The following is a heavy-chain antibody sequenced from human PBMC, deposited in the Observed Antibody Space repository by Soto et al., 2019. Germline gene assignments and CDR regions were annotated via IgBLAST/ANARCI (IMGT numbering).Heavy chain of an antibody. D-gene: IGHD2-2*01. Sequence: ASVKVSCKASGYTFTSYGISWVRQAPGQGHEWMGWISAYNGNTNYAQKLQGRVTMTTDTSTSTAYMELRSLRSDDTAVYYCARARKRYCSSTSCYTFDYWGQGTLVTVSS. CDR3: ARARKRYCSSTSCYTFDY. CDR2: ISAYNGNT. CDR1: GYTFTSYG. V-gene: IGHV1-18*01. J-gene: IGHJ4*02.